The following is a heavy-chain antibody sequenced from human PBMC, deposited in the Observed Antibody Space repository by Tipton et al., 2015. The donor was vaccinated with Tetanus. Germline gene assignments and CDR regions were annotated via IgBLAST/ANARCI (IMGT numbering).Heavy chain of an antibody. Sequence: TLSLTCIVSGDSVSGYYWSWIRQPPGKALEWIGDIFYSGNSISNPSFRSRVTMSVDTSRTLFSLTLIAVTAADTAVYFCARGLIDDFLGSRIYFDSWGPGTLVTVSS. CDR2: IFYSGNS. V-gene: IGHV4-59*02. CDR1: GDSVSGYY. CDR3: ARGLIDDFLGSRIYFDS. D-gene: IGHD2-8*01. J-gene: IGHJ4*02.